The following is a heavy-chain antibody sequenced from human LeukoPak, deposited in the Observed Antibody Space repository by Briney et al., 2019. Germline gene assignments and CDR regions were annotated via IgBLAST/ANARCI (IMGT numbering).Heavy chain of an antibody. CDR1: SVSISDSNYF. J-gene: IGHJ6*03. V-gene: IGHV4-39*07. CDR2: INESGST. D-gene: IGHD3-16*02. Sequence: SETLSLTCTVSSVSISDSNYFWGWIRQAPGKGLEWIGEINESGSTNYNPSLKSRVTISVDTSKNQFSLKLNSVTAADTAVYYCARPQSYLGYYNMDVWGKGTTVTVSS. CDR3: ARPQSYLGYYNMDV.